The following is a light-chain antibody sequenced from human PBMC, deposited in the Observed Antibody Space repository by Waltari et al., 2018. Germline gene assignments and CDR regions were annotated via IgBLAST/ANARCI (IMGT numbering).Light chain of an antibody. V-gene: IGKV2-30*01. CDR3: MQGTQWPPSLT. J-gene: IGKJ4*01. CDR2: KVS. Sequence: DVVLTQSPPSLPVTLGQPASIHCKSRQSLVSSDGNTFLNWFLQRPGQSPRRLIYKVSNRDSGVPDRFSGSGSGTDFTLKISRVEAEDVGIYYCMQGTQWPPSLTFGGGTKVEIK. CDR1: QSLVSSDGNTF.